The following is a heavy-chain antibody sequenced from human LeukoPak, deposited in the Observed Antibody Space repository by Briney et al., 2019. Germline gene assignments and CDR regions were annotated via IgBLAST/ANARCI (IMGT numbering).Heavy chain of an antibody. D-gene: IGHD2-2*02. CDR1: GGSISSYY. V-gene: IGHV4-59*01. CDR3: ARAPTGYCSSTSCYTGVFDY. J-gene: IGHJ4*02. CDR2: IYYSGST. Sequence: SETLSLTCTVSGGSISSYYWSWIRQPPGKGLEWIGYIYYSGSTNYNPSLKSRVTISVDTSKNQFSLKLSSVTAADTAVYYCARAPTGYCSSTSCYTGVFDYWGQGTLVTVSS.